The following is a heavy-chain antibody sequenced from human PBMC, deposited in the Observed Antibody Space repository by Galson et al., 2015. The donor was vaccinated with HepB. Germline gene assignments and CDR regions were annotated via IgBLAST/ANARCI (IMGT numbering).Heavy chain of an antibody. CDR2: IRYDEYEY. V-gene: IGHV3-7*03. D-gene: IGHD2/OR15-2a*01. Sequence: SLRLSCAASGFSFSDYWMSWIRQAPGKRPEWVANIRYDEYEYYYADFVKGRFTISRDNARNSVFLQMSSLRRDATAVYYCVRDRTCKGGNFFDFWGQGAMVTVSS. J-gene: IGHJ4*02. CDR3: VRDRTCKGGNFFDF. CDR1: GFSFSDYW.